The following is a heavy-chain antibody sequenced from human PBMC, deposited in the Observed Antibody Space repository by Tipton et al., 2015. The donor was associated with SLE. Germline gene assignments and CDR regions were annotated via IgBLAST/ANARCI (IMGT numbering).Heavy chain of an antibody. CDR1: GHTFTDYY. CDR2: INPNIGDT. Sequence: QLVQSGAEVKKPGASVKVSCKASGHTFTDYYIHWVRQAPGQGLEWMGWINPNIGDTDYGERFQGRVTMTRDTSLSSASMELTRLRSDDTAVYYCARGEVLVLGDFDSWGQGTLVTVSS. J-gene: IGHJ4*02. CDR3: ARGEVLVLGDFDS. V-gene: IGHV1-2*02. D-gene: IGHD6-6*01.